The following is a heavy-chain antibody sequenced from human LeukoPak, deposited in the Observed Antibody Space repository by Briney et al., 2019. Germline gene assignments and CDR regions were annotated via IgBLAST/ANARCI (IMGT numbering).Heavy chain of an antibody. V-gene: IGHV1-69*13. J-gene: IGHJ3*02. CDR1: RGTFSSYA. CDR2: IIPIFGTA. D-gene: IGHD3-22*01. CDR3: ARGRDYYDSSGYYYRVEAFAI. Sequence: SVKVSCKASRGTFSSYAISWVRQAPGQGLEWMGGIIPIFGTANYAQKFQGRVTITADESTSTAYMELSSLRSEDTAVYYCARGRDYYDSSGYYYRVEAFAIWGQGTMVTVSS.